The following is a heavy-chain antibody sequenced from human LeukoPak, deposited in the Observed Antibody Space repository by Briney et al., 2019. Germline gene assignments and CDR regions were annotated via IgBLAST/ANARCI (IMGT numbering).Heavy chain of an antibody. CDR2: INPSGGST. J-gene: IGHJ3*02. CDR1: GGTFSSYA. V-gene: IGHV1-46*01. Sequence: VASVKVSCKASGGTFSSYAISWVRQAPGQGLKWMGIINPSGGSTSYAQKFQGRVTITRDTSASTAYMELSSLRSEDTAVYYCASGPSIAADDAFDIWGQGSTVTVSS. D-gene: IGHD6-13*01. CDR3: ASGPSIAADDAFDI.